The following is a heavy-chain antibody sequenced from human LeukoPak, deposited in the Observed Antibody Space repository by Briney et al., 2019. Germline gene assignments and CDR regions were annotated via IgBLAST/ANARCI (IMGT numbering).Heavy chain of an antibody. J-gene: IGHJ4*02. CDR3: AKALLHYDILTGPDY. Sequence: GGSLRLSCAASGFTFDDYAMHWVRQAAGKGLEWVSGISWNSGSIGYADSVKGRFTISRDNAKNSLYLQMNSPRAEDTALYYCAKALLHYDILTGPDYWGQGTLVTVSS. V-gene: IGHV3-9*01. CDR2: ISWNSGSI. D-gene: IGHD3-9*01. CDR1: GFTFDDYA.